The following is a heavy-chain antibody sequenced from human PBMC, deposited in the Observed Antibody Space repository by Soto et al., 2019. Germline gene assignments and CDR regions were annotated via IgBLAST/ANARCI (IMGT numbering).Heavy chain of an antibody. CDR3: ARVRGMANDAFDI. Sequence: PGGSLRLSCAASGFTFSSYAMHWVRQAPGKGLEWVAVISYDGSNKYYADSVKGRFTISRDNSKNTLYLQMNSLRAEDTAVYYCARVRGMANDAFDIWGQGTMVTVSS. J-gene: IGHJ3*02. CDR2: ISYDGSNK. V-gene: IGHV3-30-3*01. CDR1: GFTFSSYA.